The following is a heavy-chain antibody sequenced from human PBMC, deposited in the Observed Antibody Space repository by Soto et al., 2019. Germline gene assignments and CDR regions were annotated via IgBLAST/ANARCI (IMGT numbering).Heavy chain of an antibody. CDR3: AREYCGGDCYFAY. D-gene: IGHD2-21*01. V-gene: IGHV3-33*01. Sequence: GGSLRLSCATSGFTFSSYGMHWVHQAPGKGLEWVAVIWYDGSNKYYPDSVKGRFTISRDNSKNTLYLQMNSLRAEDTAVYYCAREYCGGDCYFAYWGQGTLVTVSS. CDR1: GFTFSSYG. CDR2: IWYDGSNK. J-gene: IGHJ4*02.